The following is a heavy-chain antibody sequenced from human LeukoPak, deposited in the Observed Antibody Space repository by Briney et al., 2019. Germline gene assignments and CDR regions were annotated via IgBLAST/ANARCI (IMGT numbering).Heavy chain of an antibody. V-gene: IGHV3-49*03. D-gene: IGHD2-2*01. CDR3: TRGGDCSSTSCFDY. Sequence: GGSLRLSCTASGFTFGDYAMSWLRQAPGKGLEWVGFIRSKAYGGTTEYAASVKGRFTISRDDSKSIAYLQMNSLKTEDTAVYYCTRGGDCSSTSCFDYWGQGTLVTVSS. CDR1: GFTFGDYA. J-gene: IGHJ4*02. CDR2: IRSKAYGGTT.